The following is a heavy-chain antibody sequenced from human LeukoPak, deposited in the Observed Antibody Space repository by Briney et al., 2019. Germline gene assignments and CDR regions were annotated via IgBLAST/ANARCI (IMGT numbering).Heavy chain of an antibody. Sequence: GGSLRLSCAASGFTFSTYSMSWVRQAPGKGLEWVSAIRSNGENTYYADSVRGRFTISRDNSRGTLSLQMNSLRADDTAVYFCAILSWDGRGSIYWGQGTLVSVSS. J-gene: IGHJ4*02. CDR1: GFTFSTYS. D-gene: IGHD2/OR15-2a*01. V-gene: IGHV3-23*01. CDR3: AILSWDGRGSIY. CDR2: IRSNGENT.